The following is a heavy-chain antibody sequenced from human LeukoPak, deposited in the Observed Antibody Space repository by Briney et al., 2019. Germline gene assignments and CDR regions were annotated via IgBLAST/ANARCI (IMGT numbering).Heavy chain of an antibody. J-gene: IGHJ4*02. V-gene: IGHV3-7*01. CDR3: ARNTVAAAGDS. Sequence: GGSLRLSCAASGFTFGSNWMTWVRQAPEKGLEWVAKIKPDGSDEDYVDSVRGRFTISRDNAKTLLYLQMTGPRAEDTAVYYWARNTVAAAGDSWGQGTLFTVSS. CDR2: IKPDGSDE. CDR1: GFTFGSNW. D-gene: IGHD6-13*01.